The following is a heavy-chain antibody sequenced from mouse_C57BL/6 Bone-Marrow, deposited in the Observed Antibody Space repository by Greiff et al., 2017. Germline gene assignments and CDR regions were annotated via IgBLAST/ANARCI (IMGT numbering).Heavy chain of an antibody. CDR1: GYTFTSYW. V-gene: IGHV1-55*01. Sequence: QVQLQQPGAELVKPGASVKMSCKASGYTFTSYWINWVKQRPGQGLEWLGDLYPGSGSTNYNEKFKSKATLTVDTSSSTAYMQLSSLTAEDSAVYYCAREAGWYYLDYWGQGTTLTVSS. J-gene: IGHJ2*01. CDR3: AREAGWYYLDY. D-gene: IGHD2-3*01. CDR2: LYPGSGST.